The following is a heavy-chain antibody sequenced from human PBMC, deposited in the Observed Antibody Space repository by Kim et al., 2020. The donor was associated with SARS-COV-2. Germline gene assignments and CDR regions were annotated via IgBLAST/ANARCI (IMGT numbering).Heavy chain of an antibody. D-gene: IGHD6-19*01. CDR1: GFTFSSYS. Sequence: GGSLRLSCAASGFTFSSYSMNWVRQAPGKGLEWVSSISSSSSYIYYADSVKGRFTISRDNAKNSLYLQMNSLRAEDTAVYYCARDQSRSSGWYPTFPQAYYYYGMDVWGQGTTVTVSS. CDR3: ARDQSRSSGWYPTFPQAYYYYGMDV. V-gene: IGHV3-21*01. J-gene: IGHJ6*02. CDR2: ISSSSSYI.